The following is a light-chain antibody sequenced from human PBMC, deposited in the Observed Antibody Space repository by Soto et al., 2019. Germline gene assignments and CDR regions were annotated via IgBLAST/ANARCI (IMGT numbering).Light chain of an antibody. CDR1: SSDVGAYDF. CDR3: SSYTTSSTRV. V-gene: IGLV2-14*03. CDR2: EVR. J-gene: IGLJ1*01. Sequence: QSALTQPASVSGSPGQSITISCTGTSSDVGAYDFVSWYQQHPDKAPKLMIYEVRNRPSGVSNRFSGSKSVNTATLTISGLQADDEADYYCSSYTTSSTRVFGTGTRSPS.